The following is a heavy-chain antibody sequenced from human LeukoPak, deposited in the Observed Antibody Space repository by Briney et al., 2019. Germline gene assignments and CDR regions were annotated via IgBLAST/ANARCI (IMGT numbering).Heavy chain of an antibody. CDR3: ARTTGFAVAGGYYFDY. CDR1: GDSMSRYY. V-gene: IGHV4-4*07. Sequence: SETLSLTCSVSGDSMSRYYWSWIRQSAGKGLEWIGRVYASGGTRYNPSLKSRVTMSVDTSKNQFSLKLTSVTAADTAVYYCARTTGFAVAGGYYFDYGGQGILVTVSS. CDR2: VYASGGT. D-gene: IGHD6-19*01. J-gene: IGHJ4*02.